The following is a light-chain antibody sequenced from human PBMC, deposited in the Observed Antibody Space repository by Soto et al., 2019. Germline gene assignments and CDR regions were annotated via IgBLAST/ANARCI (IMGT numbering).Light chain of an antibody. J-gene: IGLJ1*01. Sequence: QSVLTQPASVSGSPGQSITIYCTGTSSDVGGYNYVSWYQQHPGKAPKLMIYEVNKRPSEVSNRFSGSKSGNTASLTISGLQPEDEADYYCNSYTSRYTFVLGTGT. CDR1: SSDVGGYNY. CDR3: NSYTSRYTFV. CDR2: EVN. V-gene: IGLV2-14*01.